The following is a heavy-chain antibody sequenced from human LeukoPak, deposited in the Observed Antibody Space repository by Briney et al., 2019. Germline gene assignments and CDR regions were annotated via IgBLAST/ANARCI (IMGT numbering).Heavy chain of an antibody. CDR3: AREGSSSSPFDY. J-gene: IGHJ4*02. D-gene: IGHD6-6*01. V-gene: IGHV4-38-2*02. Sequence: SETLSLTCTVSGYSISSGYYWGWIRQPPGKGLEWIGSIYHSGSTYYNPSLKSRVTISVDTSKNQFSLKLSSVTAADTAVYYCAREGSSSSPFDYWGQGTLVTVSS. CDR1: GYSISSGYY. CDR2: IYHSGST.